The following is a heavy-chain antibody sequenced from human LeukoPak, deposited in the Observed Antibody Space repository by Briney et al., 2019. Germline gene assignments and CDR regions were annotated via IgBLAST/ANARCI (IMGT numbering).Heavy chain of an antibody. CDR3: ARDSRQDYYDSSGYLWSAFDI. CDR1: GFTVSNNY. J-gene: IGHJ3*02. D-gene: IGHD3-22*01. Sequence: PGGSLRLSCAASGFTVSNNYMSWVRQAPGKGLEWVSVIYSGGSTYYADSVKGRFTISGDNSKNTLYLQMNSLRAEDTAVYYCARDSRQDYYDSSGYLWSAFDIWGQGTMVTVSS. CDR2: IYSGGST. V-gene: IGHV3-53*01.